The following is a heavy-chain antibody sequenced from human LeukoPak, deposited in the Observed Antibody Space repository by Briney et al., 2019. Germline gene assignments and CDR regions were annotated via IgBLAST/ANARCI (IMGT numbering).Heavy chain of an antibody. CDR3: ARKRGYSYGFDY. Sequence: GGSLRLSCAGSGFTFSSYWMSWVRQAPGKGLEWVANIKQDGSEKTYVDSVKGRFTISRDNAKNSLYLQMNSLRAEDTAVYYCARKRGYSYGFDYWGQGTLVTVSS. CDR1: GFTFSSYW. D-gene: IGHD5-18*01. CDR2: IKQDGSEK. J-gene: IGHJ4*02. V-gene: IGHV3-7*01.